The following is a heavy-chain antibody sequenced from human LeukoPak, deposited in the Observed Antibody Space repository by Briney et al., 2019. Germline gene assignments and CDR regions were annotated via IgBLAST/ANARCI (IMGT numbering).Heavy chain of an antibody. CDR1: GFTFSSYA. J-gene: IGHJ4*02. Sequence: GGSLRLSCAASGFTFSSYAMSWVRQAPGKGLEWVSGIVGSGGSTYYADSVKGRFTISRDNSKNTLYLQMNSLRAEDTAVYYCAKDRGVVIRNLFEYWGQGTLVTVSS. V-gene: IGHV3-23*01. D-gene: IGHD3-3*01. CDR2: IVGSGGST. CDR3: AKDRGVVIRNLFEY.